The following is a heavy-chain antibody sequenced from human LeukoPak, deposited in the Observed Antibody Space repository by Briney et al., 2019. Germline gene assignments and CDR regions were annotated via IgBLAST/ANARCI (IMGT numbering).Heavy chain of an antibody. CDR3: ARVSLGVTPPYYYYYMDV. J-gene: IGHJ6*03. Sequence: SVKVSCKASGGTFSSYAISWVRQAPGQGLEWMGGIIPIFGTANYAQKFQGRVTITADESTSTAYMELSSLRSEDTAVYYCARVSLGVTPPYYYYYMDVWGKGTTVTISS. CDR1: GGTFSSYA. V-gene: IGHV1-69*13. CDR2: IIPIFGTA. D-gene: IGHD4-23*01.